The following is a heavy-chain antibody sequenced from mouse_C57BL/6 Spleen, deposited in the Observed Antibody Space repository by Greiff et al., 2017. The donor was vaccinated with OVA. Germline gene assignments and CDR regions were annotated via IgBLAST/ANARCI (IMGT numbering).Heavy chain of an antibody. CDR2: INPNNGGT. Sequence: VQLQQSGPELVKPGASVKISCKASGYTFTDYYMNWVKQSHGKSLEWIGDINPNNGGTSYNQKFKGKATLTVDKSSSTAYMELRSLTSDDSAVYYCARDYGGYWGQGTTLTVSS. J-gene: IGHJ2*01. V-gene: IGHV1-26*01. CDR3: ARDYGGY. D-gene: IGHD2-4*01. CDR1: GYTFTDYY.